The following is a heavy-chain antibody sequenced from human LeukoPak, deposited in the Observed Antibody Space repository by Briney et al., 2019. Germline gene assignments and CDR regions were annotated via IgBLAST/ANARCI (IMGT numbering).Heavy chain of an antibody. CDR1: GFTFSSYE. CDR3: ARDDTPDAFDI. Sequence: GGSLRLSCAASGFTFSSYEMNRVRQAPGKGLEWVSYITSSGSTIYYADSVKGRFTISRDNAKNSLYLQMNSLRAEDTAIYYCARDDTPDAFDIWGQGTMVTVSS. CDR2: ITSSGSTI. V-gene: IGHV3-48*03. J-gene: IGHJ3*02.